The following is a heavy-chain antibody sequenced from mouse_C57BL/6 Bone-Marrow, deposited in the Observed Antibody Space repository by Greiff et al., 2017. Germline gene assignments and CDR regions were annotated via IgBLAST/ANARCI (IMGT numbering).Heavy chain of an antibody. CDR3: ARWGLGDY. J-gene: IGHJ2*01. V-gene: IGHV1-69*01. CDR2: IDPSDSYT. D-gene: IGHD4-1*01. Sequence: QVQLKQPGAELVMPGASVKLSCKASGYTFTSYSMHWVKQRPGQGLEWIGEIDPSDSYTNYNQKFKGKSTLTVDKSSSTAYMQLSSLTSEDSAVYYCARWGLGDYWGQGTTLTVSS. CDR1: GYTFTSYS.